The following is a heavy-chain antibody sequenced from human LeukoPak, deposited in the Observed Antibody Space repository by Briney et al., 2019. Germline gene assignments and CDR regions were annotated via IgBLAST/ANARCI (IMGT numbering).Heavy chain of an antibody. CDR1: GFTFSSYG. V-gene: IGHV3-33*01. Sequence: GGSLRLSCAASGFTFSSYGMHWVRQAPGKGLEWVAVIWYDGSNKYCADSVKGRFTISRDNSKNTLYLQMNSLRAEDTAVYYCARDLSRTLVVINHFDYWGQGTLVTVSS. CDR2: IWYDGSNK. CDR3: ARDLSRTLVVINHFDY. J-gene: IGHJ4*02. D-gene: IGHD3-22*01.